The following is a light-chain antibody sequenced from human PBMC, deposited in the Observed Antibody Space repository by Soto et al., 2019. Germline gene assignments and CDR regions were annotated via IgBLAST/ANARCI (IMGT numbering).Light chain of an antibody. J-gene: IGKJ4*01. CDR3: QQTFSIPLT. CDR1: QSISTY. V-gene: IGKV1-39*01. Sequence: DIQMTQSPSSLSASVGDRVTITCRASQSISTYLNWYQQKSGKAPNLLIYGASSSQIGVPSRFSGSGSGTDFTLTISSLQPEDCATYYCQQTFSIPLTFGGGTTVEMK. CDR2: GAS.